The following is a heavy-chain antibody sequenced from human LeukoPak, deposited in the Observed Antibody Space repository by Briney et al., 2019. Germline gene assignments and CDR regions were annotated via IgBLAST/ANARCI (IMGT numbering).Heavy chain of an antibody. CDR2: INPNSGGT. CDR1: GYSFTGYY. Sequence: ASVKVSCKASGYSFTGYYMYWVRQAPGQGLEWMGWINPNSGGTNYAQKFQGRVTMTRDTSIRTAYMELSRLRSDDTAVFYCATNPMAPYYDFWSGAGYYFDYWGQGALVTVSS. J-gene: IGHJ4*02. D-gene: IGHD3-3*01. CDR3: ATNPMAPYYDFWSGAGYYFDY. V-gene: IGHV1-2*02.